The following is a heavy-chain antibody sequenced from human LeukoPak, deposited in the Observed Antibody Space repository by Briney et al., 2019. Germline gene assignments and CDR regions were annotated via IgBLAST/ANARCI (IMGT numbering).Heavy chain of an antibody. Sequence: ASVKVSCKASGGTFSSYVISWVRQAPGQGLEWMGGIIPIFGTANYAQKFQGRVTITADESTGTAYMELSSLRSEDTAVYYCARVVYRFGVVIISGGMDVWGQGTTVTVSS. D-gene: IGHD3-3*01. CDR2: IIPIFGTA. CDR1: GGTFSSYV. J-gene: IGHJ6*02. CDR3: ARVVYRFGVVIISGGMDV. V-gene: IGHV1-69*13.